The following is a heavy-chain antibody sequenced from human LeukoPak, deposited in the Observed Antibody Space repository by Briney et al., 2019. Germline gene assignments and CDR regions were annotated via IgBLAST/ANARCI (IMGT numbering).Heavy chain of an antibody. V-gene: IGHV1-2*02. CDR1: GYTFTGYY. CDR3: ARDDTLGY. CDR2: ISPNSGGT. J-gene: IGHJ4*02. Sequence: EASVKVSCKASGYTFTGYYMQWVRQSPGQGLEWMGWISPNSGGTNYAQKFQGRVTMTRDTSISTAYMELSRLRSDDTAVYYCARDDTLGYWGQGTLVTVSS. D-gene: IGHD2-15*01.